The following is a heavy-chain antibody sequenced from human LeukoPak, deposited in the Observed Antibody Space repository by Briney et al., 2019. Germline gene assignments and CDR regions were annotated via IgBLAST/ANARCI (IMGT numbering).Heavy chain of an antibody. D-gene: IGHD6-19*01. Sequence: PSGTLSLTCAVSGGSISSSNWWSWVRQPPGQGLEWIGEIYHSGSTYYNPSLKSRVTISVDTSKNQFSLKLSSVTAADTAVYYCARIGIAVAVYYFDYWGQGTLVTVSS. J-gene: IGHJ4*02. CDR2: IYHSGST. CDR1: GGSISSSNW. V-gene: IGHV4-4*02. CDR3: ARIGIAVAVYYFDY.